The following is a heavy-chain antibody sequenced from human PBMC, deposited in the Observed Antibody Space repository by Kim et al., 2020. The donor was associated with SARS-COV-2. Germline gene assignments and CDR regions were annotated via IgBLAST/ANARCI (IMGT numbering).Heavy chain of an antibody. CDR2: IYYTGST. V-gene: IGHV4-59*08. CDR3: ARYLVATHNFDY. Sequence: SETLSLTCAVSGGSINGHYWSWVRQPPEKGLEWMGFIYYTGSTNYNPSLMGRVAMSVDTSKKQFSLRLNSVTAADTAVYYCARYLVATHNFDYWGQGTLVTVSS. J-gene: IGHJ4*02. D-gene: IGHD5-12*01. CDR1: GGSINGHY.